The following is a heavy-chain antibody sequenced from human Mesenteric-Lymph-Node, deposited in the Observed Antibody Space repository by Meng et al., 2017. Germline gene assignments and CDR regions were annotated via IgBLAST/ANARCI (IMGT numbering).Heavy chain of an antibody. D-gene: IGHD3-10*01. CDR3: ARAGPPMGITLGLGPFDL. V-gene: IGHV3-20*01. J-gene: IGHJ3*01. CDR2: INWNGDGT. Sequence: GESLKISCAASGFTFDDYGLSWVRRVPGEGLEWVSAINWNGDGTSYTDSVKGRFTISRDNAKNSLYLEMNSLRAEDTALYHCARAGPPMGITLGLGPFDLWGQGTMVTVSS. CDR1: GFTFDDYG.